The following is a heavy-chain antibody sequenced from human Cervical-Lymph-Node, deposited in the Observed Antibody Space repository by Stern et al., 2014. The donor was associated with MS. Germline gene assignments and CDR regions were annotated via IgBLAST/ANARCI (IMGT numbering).Heavy chain of an antibody. J-gene: IGHJ5*02. Sequence: VQLVQSGGGVVQPGRSLRLSCAASGFTFRSYGMHWVRQAPGKGLAWVAVIWYDGSNKYYADSVKGRFTISRDNSKNTLYLQMNSLRAEDTAVYYCATLSSSPNWFDPWGQGTLVTVSS. CDR1: GFTFRSYG. D-gene: IGHD6-6*01. CDR3: ATLSSSPNWFDP. CDR2: IWYDGSNK. V-gene: IGHV3-33*01.